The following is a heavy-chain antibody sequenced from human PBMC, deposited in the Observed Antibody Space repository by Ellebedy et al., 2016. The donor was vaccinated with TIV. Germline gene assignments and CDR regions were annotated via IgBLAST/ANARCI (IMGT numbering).Heavy chain of an antibody. CDR2: IYYSGST. CDR3: ATLIAVAGGPHFDY. CDR1: GGSISSSSYY. J-gene: IGHJ4*02. Sequence: SETLSLTXTVSGGSISSSSYYWGWIRQPPGKGLEWIGSIYYSGSTYYNPSLKSRVTISVDTSKNQFSLKLSSVTAADTAVYYCATLIAVAGGPHFDYWGQGTLVTVSS. V-gene: IGHV4-39*07. D-gene: IGHD6-19*01.